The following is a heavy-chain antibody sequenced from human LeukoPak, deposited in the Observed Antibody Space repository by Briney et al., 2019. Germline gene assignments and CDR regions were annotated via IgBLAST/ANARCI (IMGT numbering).Heavy chain of an antibody. Sequence: SGGSLRLSCAASGFTFSSYEMNWVRQAPGRGLEWVSYISSSGSSIHYADSAKGRFTISRDNAKNSLYLQMNSLRAEDTAVYYCARDGGDLGAFDYWGQGTLVTVSS. J-gene: IGHJ4*02. CDR1: GFTFSSYE. D-gene: IGHD3-10*01. CDR3: ARDGGDLGAFDY. V-gene: IGHV3-48*03. CDR2: ISSSGSSI.